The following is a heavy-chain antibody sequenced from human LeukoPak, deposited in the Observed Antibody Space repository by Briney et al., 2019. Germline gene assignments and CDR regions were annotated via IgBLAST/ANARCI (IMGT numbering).Heavy chain of an antibody. CDR2: FYYSGST. Sequence: SETLSLTCTVSGGSISSYYWSWVRQPPSKGLEGIGYFYYSGSTNYNPSLKSRVTISVDTSKNQFSLKLSSVTAADTAVYYCARQEGIAAARGYMDVWGKGTTVTVSS. J-gene: IGHJ6*03. V-gene: IGHV4-59*08. CDR3: ARQEGIAAARGYMDV. CDR1: GGSISSYY. D-gene: IGHD6-13*01.